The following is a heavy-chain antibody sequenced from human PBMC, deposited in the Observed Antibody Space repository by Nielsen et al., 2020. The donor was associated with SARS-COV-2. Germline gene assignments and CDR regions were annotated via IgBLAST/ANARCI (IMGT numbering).Heavy chain of an antibody. D-gene: IGHD2-2*01. CDR3: ARDSSYCSSTSCLTGPNWFDP. CDR2: IIPIFGIA. V-gene: IGHV1-69*13. Sequence: SVKVSCKASGGTFSSYAISWVRQAPGQGLEWMGGIIPIFGIANYAQKFQGRVTITADESTSTAYMELSSLRSEDTAVYYCARDSSYCSSTSCLTGPNWFDPWGQGTLVTVSS. J-gene: IGHJ5*02. CDR1: GGTFSSYA.